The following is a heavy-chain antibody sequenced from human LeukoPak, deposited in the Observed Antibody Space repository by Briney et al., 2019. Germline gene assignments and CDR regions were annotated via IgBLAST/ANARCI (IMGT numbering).Heavy chain of an antibody. Sequence: SVTLSLTCTVSGGSIRSYHWSWIRQPAGKGLEWIGRIYTSGSTNYNPSLKSRVTMSVDTSKNQFSLKLSSVTAADTAVYYCARDVEARSPGGYYYYHMDVWGKGTTVTVSS. J-gene: IGHJ6*03. CDR3: ARDVEARSPGGYYYYHMDV. CDR1: GGSIRSYH. V-gene: IGHV4-4*07. D-gene: IGHD2-15*01. CDR2: IYTSGST.